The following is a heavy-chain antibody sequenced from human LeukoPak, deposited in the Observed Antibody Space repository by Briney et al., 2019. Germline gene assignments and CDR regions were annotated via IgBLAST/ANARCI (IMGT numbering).Heavy chain of an antibody. V-gene: IGHV1-69*05. Sequence: ASVKVSCKASGGTFSSYAISWVRQAPGQGLEWMGGIIPIFGTANYAQKFQGRVTITTDESTSTAYMELSSLRSEDTAVYYCARDGVRIDYGGNIRHYYYYMDVWGKGTTVTVSS. CDR1: GGTFSSYA. J-gene: IGHJ6*03. D-gene: IGHD4-23*01. CDR3: ARDGVRIDYGGNIRHYYYYMDV. CDR2: IIPIFGTA.